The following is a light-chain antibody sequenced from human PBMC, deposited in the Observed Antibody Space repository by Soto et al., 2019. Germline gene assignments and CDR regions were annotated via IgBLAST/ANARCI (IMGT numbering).Light chain of an antibody. Sequence: DIEMTQSPATLSLSPGERATLSCRASQSVTDNLAWYQQKPGQAPRLLIYGASTRASGIPARFSGSGSGTDFTLTISSLQSEDSAVYYCQQSNSWPRTFGQGTKVDIK. V-gene: IGKV3-15*01. J-gene: IGKJ1*01. CDR1: QSVTDN. CDR2: GAS. CDR3: QQSNSWPRT.